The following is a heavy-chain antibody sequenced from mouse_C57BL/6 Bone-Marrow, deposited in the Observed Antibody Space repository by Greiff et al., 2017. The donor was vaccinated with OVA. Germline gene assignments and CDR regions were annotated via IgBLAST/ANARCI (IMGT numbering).Heavy chain of an antibody. CDR3: ARLSFSDYYDYLYWYFDV. Sequence: QVQLQQPGAELVRPGSSVKLSCKASGYTFTSYWMHWVKQRPIQGLEWIGNIDPSDSETHYNQKFKGKATLTVDTSSSTAYMQLSSLTSEDSAVYYCARLSFSDYYDYLYWYFDVWGTGTTVTVSS. CDR1: GYTFTSYW. V-gene: IGHV1-52*01. D-gene: IGHD2-4*01. J-gene: IGHJ1*03. CDR2: IDPSDSET.